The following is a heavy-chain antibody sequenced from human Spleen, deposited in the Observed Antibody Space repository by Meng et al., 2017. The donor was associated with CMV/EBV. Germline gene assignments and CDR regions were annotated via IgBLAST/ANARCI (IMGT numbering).Heavy chain of an antibody. V-gene: IGHV2-5*01. CDR1: GFSLSTSGVG. Sequence: SGPTLVKPTQTLTLTCTFSGFSLSTSGVGVGWIRQPPGKAPEWLALIYWNDDKRYSPSLKSRLTITKDTSKNQVVLTMTNMDPVDTATYYCAHNVYSNSPDYWGQGTLVTVSS. CDR2: IYWNDDK. D-gene: IGHD6-6*01. CDR3: AHNVYSNSPDY. J-gene: IGHJ4*02.